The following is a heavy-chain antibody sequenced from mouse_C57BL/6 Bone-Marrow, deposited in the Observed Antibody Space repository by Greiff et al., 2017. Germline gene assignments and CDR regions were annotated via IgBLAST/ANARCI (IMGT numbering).Heavy chain of an antibody. J-gene: IGHJ2*01. CDR1: GYTFTSYT. D-gene: IGHD1-1*01. CDR3: ARWFTTDYFDY. CDR2: INPSSGYT. Sequence: QVQLQQSGAELARPGASVKMSCKASGYTFTSYTMHWVKQRPGQGLEWIGYINPSSGYTKSNQKFKDKATLTADKSSSTAYMQLSSLTSEDSAVYYCARWFTTDYFDYWGQGTTLTVSS. V-gene: IGHV1-4*01.